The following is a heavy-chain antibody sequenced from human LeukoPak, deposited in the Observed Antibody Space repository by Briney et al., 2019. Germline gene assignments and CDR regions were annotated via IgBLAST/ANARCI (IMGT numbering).Heavy chain of an antibody. CDR1: GFTFSSYA. Sequence: PGGSLRLSCAASGFTFSSYAMSWVRQTPGKWLEWVSTISSTGDSTYHADSVKGRFTISRDNSKNTLYMQMNSLRAEDTAVYYCAKGHQVTFSDYWGQGTLVTVSS. D-gene: IGHD5-18*01. CDR2: ISSTGDST. CDR3: AKGHQVTFSDY. V-gene: IGHV3-23*01. J-gene: IGHJ4*02.